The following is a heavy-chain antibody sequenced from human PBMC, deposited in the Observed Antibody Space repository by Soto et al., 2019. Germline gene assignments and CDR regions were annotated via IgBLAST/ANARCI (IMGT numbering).Heavy chain of an antibody. CDR3: ARVEADYGMDV. CDR2: ISSSSSYT. J-gene: IGHJ6*02. CDR1: GFTFSDYY. D-gene: IGHD6-25*01. Sequence: GGSLRLSCAASGFTFSDYYMSWILQAPGKGLEWVSYISSSSSYTNYADSVKGRFTISRDNAKNSLYLQMNSLRAEDTAVYYCARVEADYGMDVWGQGTTVTVSS. V-gene: IGHV3-11*06.